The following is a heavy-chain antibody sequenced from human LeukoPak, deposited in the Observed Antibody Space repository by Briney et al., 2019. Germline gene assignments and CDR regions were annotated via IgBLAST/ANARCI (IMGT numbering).Heavy chain of an antibody. J-gene: IGHJ4*02. CDR3: ARRIGGSAEIDY. CDR1: GVSISSSSYY. Sequence: SETLSLTCTVSGVSISSSSYYWNWIRQPPGKGLEWIGNIKYGGSPYYNPSLKSRVTISVDTSKNQFSLKLSSVTAADTAVFYCARRIGGSAEIDYWGQGTLVTVSS. V-gene: IGHV4-39*01. CDR2: IKYGGSP. D-gene: IGHD1-26*01.